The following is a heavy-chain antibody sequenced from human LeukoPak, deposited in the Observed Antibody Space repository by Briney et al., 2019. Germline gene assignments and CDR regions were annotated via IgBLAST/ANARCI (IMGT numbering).Heavy chain of an antibody. CDR1: GGSISSYY. CDR2: IYYSGST. Sequence: SETLSLTCTVSGGSISSYYWSWIRQPPGKGLEWIGYIYYSGSTNYNPSLKSRVTISVDRSKNQLSLKLSSVTAADTAVYYCARGDVVVPAAIFDAFDIWGQGTMVTVSS. J-gene: IGHJ3*02. CDR3: ARGDVVVPAAIFDAFDI. V-gene: IGHV4-59*12. D-gene: IGHD2-2*01.